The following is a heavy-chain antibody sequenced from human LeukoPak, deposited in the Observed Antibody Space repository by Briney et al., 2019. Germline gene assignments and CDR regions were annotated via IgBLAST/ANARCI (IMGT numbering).Heavy chain of an antibody. V-gene: IGHV3-48*03. CDR3: VSAYGGLLDY. CDR1: EFTFSSYA. CDR2: VSGNGDTK. Sequence: PGGSLRLSCAASEFTFSSYAMSWVRQAPGKGLEWVSYVSGNGDTKYYAESVRGRFTISRDNAKNSLYLQMNSLRAEDTAVYYCVSAYGGLLDYWGQGTLVTVSS. D-gene: IGHD3-16*01. J-gene: IGHJ4*02.